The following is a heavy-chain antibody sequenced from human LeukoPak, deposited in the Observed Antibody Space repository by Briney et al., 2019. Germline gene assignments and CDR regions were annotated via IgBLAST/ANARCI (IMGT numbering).Heavy chain of an antibody. Sequence: SETLSLTCTVSGGSIKSSSYYWACIRQPPGKGLEWIGSIHFRGSTYYNPSLKSRVTISVDTSKNQFSLKLSSVTAADTAVYYCARLRALADTPDWFDPWGQGTLVTVSS. J-gene: IGHJ5*02. CDR2: IHFRGST. CDR3: ARLRALADTPDWFDP. D-gene: IGHD6-19*01. V-gene: IGHV4-39*01. CDR1: GGSIKSSSYY.